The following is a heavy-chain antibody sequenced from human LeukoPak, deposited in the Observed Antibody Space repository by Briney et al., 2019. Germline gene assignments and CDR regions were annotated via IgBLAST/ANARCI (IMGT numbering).Heavy chain of an antibody. CDR2: IYTSGTT. V-gene: IGHV4-4*07. CDR3: ARGGSWLRLGDGFDP. D-gene: IGHD5-12*01. Sequence: SETLSLTCTVSGGSFSSYYWSWIRQPAGKGLEWIGHIYTSGTTNYNPSLKSRVTISVDKSKNQFSLKLSSVTAADTAVYYCARGGSWLRLGDGFDPWGQGTLVTVSS. CDR1: GGSFSSYY. J-gene: IGHJ5*02.